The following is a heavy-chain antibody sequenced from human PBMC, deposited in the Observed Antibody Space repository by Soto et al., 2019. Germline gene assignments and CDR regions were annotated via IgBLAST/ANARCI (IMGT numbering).Heavy chain of an antibody. D-gene: IGHD2-21*02. V-gene: IGHV1-69*01. Sequence: QVQLVQSGAEVKKPGSSVKVSCKASGGTFSSYAISWVRQAPGQGLEWMGGIIPIFGTANYAQKFQGRVTITADESTSTAYMELSSLRSEDTAVYYCASSAYCGGDCYFGYYCYGMDVWGQGTTVTVSS. CDR1: GGTFSSYA. CDR3: ASSAYCGGDCYFGYYCYGMDV. CDR2: IIPIFGTA. J-gene: IGHJ6*02.